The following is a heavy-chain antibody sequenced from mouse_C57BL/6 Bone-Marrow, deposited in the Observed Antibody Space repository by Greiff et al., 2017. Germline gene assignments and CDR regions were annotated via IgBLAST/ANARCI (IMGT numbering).Heavy chain of an antibody. Sequence: EVQLVESGTVLARPGASVKMSCKTSGYTFTSYWMHWVKQRPGQGLEWIGDIYPGNSDTSYNQKFKGKANLTAVTSASTAYMDLSSLTNENSAVYYCTRPAYYGNYSYAMDYCGQGTSVTVSS. J-gene: IGHJ4*01. D-gene: IGHD2-10*01. CDR2: IYPGNSDT. V-gene: IGHV1-5*01. CDR3: TRPAYYGNYSYAMDY. CDR1: GYTFTSYW.